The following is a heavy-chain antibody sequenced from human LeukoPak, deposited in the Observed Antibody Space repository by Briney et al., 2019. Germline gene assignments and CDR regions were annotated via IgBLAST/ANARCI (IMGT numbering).Heavy chain of an antibody. Sequence: SETLSLTCTVSGGSISSYYWNWIRQSPGKGLEWIGYIYYTGSTNYNPSLKSRVTISVDTSKNHFSLKLSSVTAADTAVYYCARVTTVAGSDYFDYWGQGTPVTVSS. V-gene: IGHV4-59*01. CDR2: IYYTGST. D-gene: IGHD6-19*01. CDR3: ARVTTVAGSDYFDY. J-gene: IGHJ4*02. CDR1: GGSISSYY.